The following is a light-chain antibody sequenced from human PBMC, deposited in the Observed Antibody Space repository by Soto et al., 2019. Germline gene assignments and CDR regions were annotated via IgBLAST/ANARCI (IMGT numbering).Light chain of an antibody. CDR2: GNN. Sequence: QSVLTQPPSVSGAPGQRVTISCTGSSSNIGAGYGVHWYQQAPGAVPKLIIYGNNNRPSGVPDRISGSKSGTSVTLAITGLQADEEAAYYCQSYDNSLNGGVFGGGTKLTVL. V-gene: IGLV1-40*01. CDR3: QSYDNSLNGGV. CDR1: SSNIGAGYG. J-gene: IGLJ3*02.